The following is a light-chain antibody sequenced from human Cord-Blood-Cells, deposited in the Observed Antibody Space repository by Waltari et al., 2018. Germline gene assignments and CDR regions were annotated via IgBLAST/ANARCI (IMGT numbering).Light chain of an antibody. CDR2: QDS. Sequence: SYELTQPPSVSVSPGQTASITCSGDTLGVKYACWYQQKPGQSPVLVIYQDSKRPSGIPERFSGSNSGNTATLTISGTQAMDEADYYCQAWDSSTYVVFGGGTKLTVL. J-gene: IGLJ2*01. V-gene: IGLV3-1*01. CDR1: TLGVKY. CDR3: QAWDSSTYVV.